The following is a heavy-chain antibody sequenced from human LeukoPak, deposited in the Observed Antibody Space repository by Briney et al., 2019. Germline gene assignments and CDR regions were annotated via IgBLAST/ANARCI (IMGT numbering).Heavy chain of an antibody. CDR2: IYTSGST. D-gene: IGHD6-13*01. Sequence: SQTLSLTCTVSGGSISSGSYYWSWIRQPAGKGLEWIGRIYTSGSTNYNPSLKSRVTISVDTSKNQFSLKLSSVTAADTAVYYCARVRPPLGYFAFDIWGQGTMVTVSS. CDR3: ARVRPPLGYFAFDI. CDR1: GGSISSGSYY. J-gene: IGHJ3*02. V-gene: IGHV4-61*02.